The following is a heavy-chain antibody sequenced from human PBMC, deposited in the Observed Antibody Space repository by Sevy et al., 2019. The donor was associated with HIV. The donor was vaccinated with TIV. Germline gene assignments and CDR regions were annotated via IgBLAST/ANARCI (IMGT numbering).Heavy chain of an antibody. J-gene: IGHJ4*02. V-gene: IGHV3-74*01. CDR2: VNSDGSST. Sequence: GGSLRLSCAASGFTFSSYWMHWVRQAPGKGPGWVSGVNSDGSSTNYADSVKGRFTLPRDSAKSTLYLQMNSLRAEDTAVYFCGAANTWQDYWGQGTLVTVSS. D-gene: IGHD2-15*01. CDR3: GAANTWQDY. CDR1: GFTFSSYW.